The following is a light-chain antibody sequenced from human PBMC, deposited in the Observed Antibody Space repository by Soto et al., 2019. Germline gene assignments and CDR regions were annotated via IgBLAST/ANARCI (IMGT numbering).Light chain of an antibody. Sequence: EIVMTQSPDTLFVSLGERATLSCRASQSVSSHLAWYQHKPGQAPRLLIYGASTRASGIPARFSGSGSETDFTLTISSLQSEDSAVYYCQQYHNWPPITFGQGTRLE. CDR1: QSVSSH. CDR2: GAS. CDR3: QQYHNWPPIT. V-gene: IGKV3-15*01. J-gene: IGKJ5*01.